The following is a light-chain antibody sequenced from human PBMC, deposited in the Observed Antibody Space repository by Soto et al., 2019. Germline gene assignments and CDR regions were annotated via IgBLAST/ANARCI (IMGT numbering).Light chain of an antibody. Sequence: QSVLTQPASVSGSPGQSITISCTGTTSDVGGYDYVSWYQQHPGKGPKLLIYEARNRPSGVSNRFSGSKSGNTASLTISGLQAEDEADYYCSSYTSSSTRVFGTGTRSPS. J-gene: IGLJ1*01. CDR3: SSYTSSSTRV. CDR1: TSDVGGYDY. V-gene: IGLV2-14*01. CDR2: EAR.